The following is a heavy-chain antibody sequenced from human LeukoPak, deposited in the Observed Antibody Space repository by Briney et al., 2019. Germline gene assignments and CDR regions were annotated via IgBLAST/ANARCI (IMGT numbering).Heavy chain of an antibody. CDR1: GFTFSSYG. D-gene: IGHD6-13*01. CDR3: AKDHGYSSSLY. V-gene: IGHV3-30*18. J-gene: IGHJ4*02. CDR2: ISYDGSNK. Sequence: AGGSLRLSCAASGFTFSSYGMHWVRQAPGKGLEWAAVISYDGSNKYYADSVKGRFTISRDNSKNTLYLQMNSLRAEDTAVYYCAKDHGYSSSLYWGQGTLVTVSS.